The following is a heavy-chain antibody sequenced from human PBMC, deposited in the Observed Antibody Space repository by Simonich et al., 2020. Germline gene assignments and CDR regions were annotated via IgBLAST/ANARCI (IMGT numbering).Heavy chain of an antibody. D-gene: IGHD2-15*01. V-gene: IGHV1-18*01. Sequence: QVQLVQSGAEVKKPGASVKVSCKASGYTFTSYGISWVRQAPGQGLEWMGWIRAQKDDTNNAQKIQGRVTMTTDTSTGTAYMELRSLRSDDTAVYYCARASRGTWWYYYFDYWGQGTLVTVSS. CDR1: GYTFTSYG. CDR3: ARASRGTWWYYYFDY. J-gene: IGHJ4*02. CDR2: IRAQKDDT.